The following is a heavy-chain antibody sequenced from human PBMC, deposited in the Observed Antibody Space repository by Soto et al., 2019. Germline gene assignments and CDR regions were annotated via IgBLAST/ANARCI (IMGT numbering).Heavy chain of an antibody. D-gene: IGHD6-13*01. CDR1: GGYISSGYF. Sequence: PSETPSLTCTVSGGYISSGYFWSWIRQRPGKGLEWIGNIYYSGGTYSNPSLESRVVMSVDTSKNEFTLKVNSVTAADTAMYYCARFAKEEIPKRESWYAIDFRGQGILVTVSS. V-gene: IGHV4-31*03. CDR2: IYYSGGT. CDR3: ARFAKEEIPKRESWYAIDF. J-gene: IGHJ4*02.